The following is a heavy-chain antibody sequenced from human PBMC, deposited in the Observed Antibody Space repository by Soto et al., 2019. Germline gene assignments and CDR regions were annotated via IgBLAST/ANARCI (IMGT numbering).Heavy chain of an antibody. D-gene: IGHD4-17*01. V-gene: IGHV4-38-2*01. CDR1: GYSISSGYY. CDR3: ARGAATVTPGWFDP. J-gene: IGHJ5*02. CDR2: IYHSGST. Sequence: SETLSLTCAVSGYSISSGYYWGWIRQTPGKGLEWIASIYHSGSTYYNPSLKSRVTISVDTSKNQFSLKLTSVTAADTAVYYCARGAATVTPGWFDPWGQGIMVTVSS.